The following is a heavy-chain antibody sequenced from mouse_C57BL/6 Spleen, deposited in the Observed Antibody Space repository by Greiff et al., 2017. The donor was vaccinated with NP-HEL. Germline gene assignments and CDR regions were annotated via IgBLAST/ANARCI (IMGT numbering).Heavy chain of an antibody. D-gene: IGHD2-3*01. J-gene: IGHJ2*01. CDR1: GYTFTSYW. CDR3: ARSGYYVPYCDY. V-gene: IGHV1-55*01. CDR2: IYPGSGST. Sequence: QVQLQQPGAELVKPGASVKMSCKASGYTFTSYWITWVKQRPGQGLEWIGDIYPGSGSTNFNEKFKSKATLTVDTSSSTAYMQLSSLTSEDSAVYYCARSGYYVPYCDYWGQGTTLTVSS.